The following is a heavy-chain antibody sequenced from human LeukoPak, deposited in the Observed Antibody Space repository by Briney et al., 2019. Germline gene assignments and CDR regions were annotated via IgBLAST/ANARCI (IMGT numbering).Heavy chain of an antibody. CDR1: GGSISSSSYY. J-gene: IGHJ4*02. V-gene: IGHV4-39*01. CDR2: IYYSGST. Sequence: PSETLSLTCTVSGGSISSSSYYWGWIRQPPGKGLEWIGSIYYSGSTYYNPSPKSRVTLSVDTSKNQFSLKLSSVTAADTAVYYCARHPALWFGEPLDYWGQGTLVTVSS. D-gene: IGHD3-10*01. CDR3: ARHPALWFGEPLDY.